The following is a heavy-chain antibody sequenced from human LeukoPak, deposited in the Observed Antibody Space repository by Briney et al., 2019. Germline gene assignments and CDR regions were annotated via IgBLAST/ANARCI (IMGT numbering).Heavy chain of an antibody. CDR3: ARNFLLRYLDY. CDR1: GFTVSNNY. D-gene: IGHD3-9*01. J-gene: IGHJ4*02. Sequence: PGGSLRLSCAASGFTVSNNYMSWVRQAPGKGLEWVSVIYSGASTYYAASVKRRFTISRDNSKNTLYLQMNSLRAEDTAIYYCARNFLLRYLDYWGQGTLVTVSS. V-gene: IGHV3-66*01. CDR2: IYSGAST.